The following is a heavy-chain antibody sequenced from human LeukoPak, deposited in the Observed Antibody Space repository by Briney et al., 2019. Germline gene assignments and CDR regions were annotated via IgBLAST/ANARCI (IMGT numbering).Heavy chain of an antibody. CDR1: GYXFTGYY. CDR3: ARDRDGYNQLDY. D-gene: IGHD5-24*01. V-gene: IGHV1-2*02. Sequence: GASVKVSCKASGYXFTGYYIHWVRQAPGQGLEWMGWINPNSGGTDYAQKFQGRVTMTRDTSISTVYMELSRLTSDDTAVHYCARDRDGYNQLDYWGQGTLVTVSS. CDR2: INPNSGGT. J-gene: IGHJ4*02.